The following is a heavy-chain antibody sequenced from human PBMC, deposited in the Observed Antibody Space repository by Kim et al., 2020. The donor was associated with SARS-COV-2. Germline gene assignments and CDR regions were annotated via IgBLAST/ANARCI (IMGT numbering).Heavy chain of an antibody. J-gene: IGHJ4*02. Sequence: YNPSLKSRLTLSIDATKNQFSVKLTSVTAADTAVYYCATLEALTEGYYFDFWGLGTLVTVSS. V-gene: IGHV4-39*07. D-gene: IGHD3-9*01. CDR3: ATLEALTEGYYFDF.